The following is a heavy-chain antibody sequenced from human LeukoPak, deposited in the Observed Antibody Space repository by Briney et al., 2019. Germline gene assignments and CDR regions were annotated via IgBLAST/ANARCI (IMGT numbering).Heavy chain of an antibody. Sequence: SETLSLTCAVSGFSITSGYYWGWIRQPPGKGLEWIGSIYHSGDRNFNPSLKSRVSVSVDTSNNQFSLELSSVTAADTAVYYCARIYPPKWEPRGSIDYWGQGTLVTVSS. V-gene: IGHV4-38-2*01. J-gene: IGHJ4*02. D-gene: IGHD1-26*01. CDR1: GFSITSGYY. CDR3: ARIYPPKWEPRGSIDY. CDR2: IYHSGDR.